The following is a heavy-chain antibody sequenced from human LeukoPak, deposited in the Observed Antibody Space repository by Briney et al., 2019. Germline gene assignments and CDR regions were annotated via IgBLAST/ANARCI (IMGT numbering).Heavy chain of an antibody. CDR1: GFTFSSYA. Sequence: GRSLRLSCAASGFTFSSYAMHWVRQAPGKGREGVAVISYDGSNKYYADSVKGRFTISRDNSKNTLYLQMNSLRAEDTAVYYCATCRCPEAAFQHWGQGTLVAVSS. CDR2: ISYDGSNK. J-gene: IGHJ1*01. CDR3: ATCRCPEAAFQH. V-gene: IGHV3-30*04. D-gene: IGHD6-19*01.